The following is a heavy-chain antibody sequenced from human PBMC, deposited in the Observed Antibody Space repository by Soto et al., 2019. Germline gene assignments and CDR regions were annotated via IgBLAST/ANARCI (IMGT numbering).Heavy chain of an antibody. CDR3: ARGLREQQLVPLPLYYFDY. CDR2: INHSGST. D-gene: IGHD6-13*01. CDR1: GGSFSGYY. Sequence: PSETLSLTCAVYGGSFSGYYWSWIRQPPGKGLEWIGEINHSGSTNYNPSLKSRVTISVDTSKNQFSLKLSSVTAADTAVYYCARGLREQQLVPLPLYYFDYWGQGTLVTVSS. J-gene: IGHJ4*02. V-gene: IGHV4-34*01.